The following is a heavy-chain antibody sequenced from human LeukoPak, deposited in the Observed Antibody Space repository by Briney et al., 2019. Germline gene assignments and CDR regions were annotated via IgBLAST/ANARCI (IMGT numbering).Heavy chain of an antibody. D-gene: IGHD3-10*01. CDR2: INHSGST. CDR3: ARDSPPGDEQVFGY. CDR1: GGSFSGYY. V-gene: IGHV4-34*01. J-gene: IGHJ4*02. Sequence: SETLSLTCAVYGGSFSGYYWSWIRQPPGKGLEWIGEINHSGSTNYNPSLKSRVTISVDTSKNQFSLKLSSVTAADTAVYYCARDSPPGDEQVFGYWGQGTLVTVSS.